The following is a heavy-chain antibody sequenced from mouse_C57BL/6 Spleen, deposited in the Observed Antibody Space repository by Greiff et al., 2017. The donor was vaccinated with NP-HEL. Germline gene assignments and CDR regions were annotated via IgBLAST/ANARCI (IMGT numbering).Heavy chain of an antibody. V-gene: IGHV5-6*01. CDR1: GFTFSSYG. D-gene: IGHD3-2*02. CDR3: ARPDSSGYVDY. CDR2: ISSGGSYS. J-gene: IGHJ2*01. Sequence: VQLKESGGDLVKPGGSLKLSCAASGFTFSSYGMSWVRQTPDKRLEWVATISSGGSYSSYPDSVKGRFTISRDNAKNTLYLQMSSLKSEDTAMYYCARPDSSGYVDYWGQGTTLTVSS.